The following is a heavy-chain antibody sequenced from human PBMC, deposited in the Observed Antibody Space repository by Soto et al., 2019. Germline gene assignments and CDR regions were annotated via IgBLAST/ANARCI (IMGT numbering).Heavy chain of an antibody. V-gene: IGHV3-30*04. CDR1: GFTFSSYA. Sequence: GGSLRLSCAASGFTFSSYAMHWVRQAPGKGLEWVAVISYDGSNKYYADSVKGRFTISRDNSKNTLYLQMNSLGAEDTAVYYCARVGDSSGYYYAVDIGGQGTRVTVS. CDR2: ISYDGSNK. J-gene: IGHJ3*02. D-gene: IGHD3-22*01. CDR3: ARVGDSSGYYYAVDI.